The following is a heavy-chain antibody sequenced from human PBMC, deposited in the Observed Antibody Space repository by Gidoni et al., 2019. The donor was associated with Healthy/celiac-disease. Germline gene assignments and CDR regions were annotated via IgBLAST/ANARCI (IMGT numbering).Heavy chain of an antibody. Sequence: QVQLVESGGGVVQPGRSLRLSCAASGFTFSSYGMHWVRQGPGKGLEWVAVISYDGSNKYYADSVKGRFTISRDNSKNTLYLQMNSLRAEDTAVYYCAKEGVGWEPYFDYWGQGTLVTVSS. D-gene: IGHD1-26*01. V-gene: IGHV3-30*18. CDR1: GFTFSSYG. CDR2: ISYDGSNK. J-gene: IGHJ4*02. CDR3: AKEGVGWEPYFDY.